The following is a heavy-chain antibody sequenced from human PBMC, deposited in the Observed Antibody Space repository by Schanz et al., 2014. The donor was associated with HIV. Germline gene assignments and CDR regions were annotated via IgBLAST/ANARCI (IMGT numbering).Heavy chain of an antibody. V-gene: IGHV3-33*01. CDR2: IYYDGTNK. Sequence: QVQLVESGGGVVQPGRSLRLSCVASGFSFRTFGMQWVRQAPGKGLEWVALIYYDGTNKYYTDSVKGRFTISRDNSKNTLYLQMNSLRAEDTSVYYCARGFQGFDYWGQGTLVTVSS. J-gene: IGHJ4*02. CDR1: GFSFRTFG. CDR3: ARGFQGFDY. D-gene: IGHD3-10*01.